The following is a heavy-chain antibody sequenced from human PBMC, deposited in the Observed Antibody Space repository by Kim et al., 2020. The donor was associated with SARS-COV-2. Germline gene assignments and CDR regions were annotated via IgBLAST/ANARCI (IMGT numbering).Heavy chain of an antibody. CDR3: ARIRARFITGTNLVGGYYYGMDV. V-gene: IGHV4-59*01. CDR2: IYYSGST. D-gene: IGHD1-20*01. Sequence: SETLSLTCTVSGGSISSDYWSWIRQPPGKGLEWIGYIYYSGSTNYNPYLKSRVTISVDTSKNQFSLKLSSVTAADTAVYYCARIRARFITGTNLVGGYYYGMDVWGQGTTVTVSS. J-gene: IGHJ6*02. CDR1: GGSISSDY.